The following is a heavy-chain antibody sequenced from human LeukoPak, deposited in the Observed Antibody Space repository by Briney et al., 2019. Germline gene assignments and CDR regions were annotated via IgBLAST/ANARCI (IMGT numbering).Heavy chain of an antibody. J-gene: IGHJ6*02. D-gene: IGHD2-15*01. CDR3: ARDLQGSYYYGMDV. V-gene: IGHV3-53*01. CDR2: IYSGGST. Sequence: AGGSLRLSCAASGFTVSSNYMSWVRQAPGKGLEWVSVIYSGGSTYYADSVKGRFTISRDNSKNTLYLQMNSLRAEDTAVYYCARDLQGSYYYGMDVWGQGTTVIVSS. CDR1: GFTVSSNY.